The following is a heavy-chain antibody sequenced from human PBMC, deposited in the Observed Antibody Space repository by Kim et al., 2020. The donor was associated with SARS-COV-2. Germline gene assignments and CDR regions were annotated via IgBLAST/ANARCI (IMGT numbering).Heavy chain of an antibody. CDR2: IRSKAYGGTT. Sequence: GGSLRLSCTASGFTFGDYAMSWFRQAPGKGLEWVGFIRSKAYGGTTEYAASVKGRFTISRDGSKSIAYLQMNSLKTGDTAVYYCTRDGGGSPEGIVGATTSDYWGQGTLVTVSS. CDR3: TRDGGGSPEGIVGATTSDY. V-gene: IGHV3-49*01. CDR1: GFTFGDYA. J-gene: IGHJ4*02. D-gene: IGHD1-26*01.